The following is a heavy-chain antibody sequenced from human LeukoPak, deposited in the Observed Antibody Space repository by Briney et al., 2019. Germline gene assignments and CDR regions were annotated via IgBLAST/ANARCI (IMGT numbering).Heavy chain of an antibody. J-gene: IGHJ4*02. V-gene: IGHV3-13*01. CDR2: IGTAGDT. CDR1: GFTFSSYD. D-gene: IGHD5-12*01. Sequence: GGSLRLSCAASGFTFSSYDMHWVRQATGKGLEWASAIGTAGDTYYPGSVKGRFTISRENAKNSLYLQMNSLRAGDTAVYYCARGPPIYSGYEETSFDYWGQGTLVTVSS. CDR3: ARGPPIYSGYEETSFDY.